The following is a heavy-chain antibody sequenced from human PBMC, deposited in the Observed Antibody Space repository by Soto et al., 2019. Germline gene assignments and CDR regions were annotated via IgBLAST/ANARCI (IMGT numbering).Heavy chain of an antibody. CDR2: IYHSGSA. Sequence: SETLSLTCAVSSYSISGGFYWACIRQPPGKGLEWSGNIYHSGSAHYNPSLKSRVTMSVDTSKNNFSLRLTSVTAADTAVYYCARVTIFEYWFDPWGQGILVTVSS. J-gene: IGHJ5*02. CDR1: SYSISGGFY. CDR3: ARVTIFEYWFDP. V-gene: IGHV4-38-2*01. D-gene: IGHD3-3*01.